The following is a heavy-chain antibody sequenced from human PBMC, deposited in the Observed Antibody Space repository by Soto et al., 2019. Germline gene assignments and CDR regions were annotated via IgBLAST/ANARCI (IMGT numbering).Heavy chain of an antibody. D-gene: IGHD5-18*01. Sequence: GWSLRLSCSVSRFTFGSSAMSWVRQAPGKGLEWVSGISGSGGSTYYADSVKGRFTFSRDNSKNTLYLQMNSLRAEDTAGYYCGNVMVKTWFDSRGQLTVVPVSS. CDR1: RFTFGSSA. CDR3: GNVMVKTWFDS. V-gene: IGHV3-23*01. J-gene: IGHJ5*01. CDR2: ISGSGGST.